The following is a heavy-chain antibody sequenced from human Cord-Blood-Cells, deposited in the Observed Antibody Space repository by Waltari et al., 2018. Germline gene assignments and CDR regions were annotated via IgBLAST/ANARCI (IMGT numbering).Heavy chain of an antibody. J-gene: IGHJ3*02. CDR3: AKDGRNFQGVIITGAFDI. CDR1: GFTFSRYV. Sequence: QVQLVASGGVVVQPGRSLRLSCAASGFTFSRYVMNCVRQAPGKGLEWVAVISYDGSNKYYADSVKGRFAISRDNSKNTLYLQMNSRRAEDTAVYYCAKDGRNFQGVIITGAFDIWGQGTMVTVSS. V-gene: IGHV3-30*18. D-gene: IGHD3-10*01. CDR2: ISYDGSNK.